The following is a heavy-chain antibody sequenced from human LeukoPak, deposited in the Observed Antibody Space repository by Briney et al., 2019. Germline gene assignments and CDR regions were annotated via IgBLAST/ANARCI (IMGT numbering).Heavy chain of an antibody. CDR3: ARGGNWFDP. Sequence: SETLSLTCTVSGYSISSGYYWGWIRQPPGKGLEWIGSIYHSGSTYYNPSLKSRVTISVDTSKNQFSLKLSSVTAADTAVYYCARGGNWFDPWGQGTLVTVSS. J-gene: IGHJ5*02. CDR2: IYHSGST. V-gene: IGHV4-38-2*02. CDR1: GYSISSGYY.